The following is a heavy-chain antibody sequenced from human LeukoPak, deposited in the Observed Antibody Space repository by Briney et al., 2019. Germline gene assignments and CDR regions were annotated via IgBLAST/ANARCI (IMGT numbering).Heavy chain of an antibody. CDR3: TKSTDYWYYGMDV. V-gene: IGHV3-23*01. CDR1: GFTFGTFA. J-gene: IGHJ6*02. Sequence: GGSLRLSCVASGFTFGTFARSWSRKAPGKGLEWVSAIGANVGSTSYADSVRGRFTISRDNSRNTLYLQMSSLRTDDTATYYCTKSTDYWYYGMDVWGQGTTVTVSS. CDR2: IGANVGST. D-gene: IGHD2-8*02.